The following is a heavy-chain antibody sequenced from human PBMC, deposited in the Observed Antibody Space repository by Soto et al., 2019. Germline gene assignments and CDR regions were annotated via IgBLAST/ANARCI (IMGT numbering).Heavy chain of an antibody. D-gene: IGHD3-22*01. V-gene: IGHV3-30*18. J-gene: IGHJ6*02. CDR2: ISYDGSNK. Sequence: GGSLRLSCAASGFTFSSYGMHWVRQAPGKGLKWVAVISYDGSNKYYADSVKGRFTISRDNSKNTLYLQMNSLRAEDTAVYYCAKDLAPMIVVATGHYYYYGMDVWGQGTTVTVSS. CDR3: AKDLAPMIVVATGHYYYYGMDV. CDR1: GFTFSSYG.